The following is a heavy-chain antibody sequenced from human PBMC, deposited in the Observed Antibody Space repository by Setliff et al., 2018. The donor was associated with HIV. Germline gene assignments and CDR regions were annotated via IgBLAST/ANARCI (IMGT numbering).Heavy chain of an antibody. Sequence: SVKVSCKASGYTFINSYMHWVRQAPGQGLEWMGEIIPMFGTTNYAQKFQGRVTITADESTTTVYMELSSLRSDDTAVYYCARGVSVVTYISGWYDRYYLDSWGQGTLVTVSS. J-gene: IGHJ4*02. D-gene: IGHD6-19*01. CDR1: GYTFINSY. CDR2: IIPMFGTT. V-gene: IGHV1-69*13. CDR3: ARGVSVVTYISGWYDRYYLDS.